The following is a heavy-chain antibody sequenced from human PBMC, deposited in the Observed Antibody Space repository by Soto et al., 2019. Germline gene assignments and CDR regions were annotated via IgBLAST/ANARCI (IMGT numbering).Heavy chain of an antibody. CDR3: AKVSYNSWSIDY. Sequence: PGGSLRLSCAASGFTFSSYGMHWVRQAPGKGLEWVAVISYDGSNKYYADSVKGRFTISRDNSKNTLYLQMNSLRAEDTAVYYCAKVSYNSWSIDYWGQGTLVTVSS. CDR1: GFTFSSYG. CDR2: ISYDGSNK. D-gene: IGHD6-6*01. J-gene: IGHJ4*02. V-gene: IGHV3-30*18.